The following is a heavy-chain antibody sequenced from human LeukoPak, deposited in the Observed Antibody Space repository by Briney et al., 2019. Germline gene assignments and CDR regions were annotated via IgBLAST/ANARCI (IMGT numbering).Heavy chain of an antibody. V-gene: IGHV6-1*01. Sequence: SQTLSLTCALSGDSVSSNSAAWHWIRQSPSRGLEWLGRTYYRSKWYNDYAVSVKSRITINPDTSKNQFSLQLNSVTPEDTAVYYCASQSGYDSYYYYGMDVWGKGTTVTVSS. CDR1: GDSVSSNSAA. CDR2: TYYRSKWYN. J-gene: IGHJ6*04. D-gene: IGHD5-12*01. CDR3: ASQSGYDSYYYYGMDV.